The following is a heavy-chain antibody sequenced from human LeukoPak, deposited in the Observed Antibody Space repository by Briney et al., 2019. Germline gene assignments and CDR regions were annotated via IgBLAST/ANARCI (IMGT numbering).Heavy chain of an antibody. D-gene: IGHD5-24*01. Sequence: APVRVSCKASGYTFTDYYMHWVRQAPGQGLEWMGWLNPNSGDTNYAQEFQGRVSMTRDSSISTAYMDLSDLRSDDTAVYSCARGRNIEMTTMSGGSDYWGQGTLVTVSS. V-gene: IGHV1-2*02. J-gene: IGHJ4*02. CDR3: ARGRNIEMTTMSGGSDY. CDR2: LNPNSGDT. CDR1: GYTFTDYY.